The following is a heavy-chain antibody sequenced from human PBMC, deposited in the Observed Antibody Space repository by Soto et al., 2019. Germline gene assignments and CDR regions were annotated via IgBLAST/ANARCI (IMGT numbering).Heavy chain of an antibody. J-gene: IGHJ3*02. Sequence: GGSLRLSCAASGFTFSSYAMSWVRQAPGKGLEWVSAISGSGGSTYYADSVKGRFTISRDNSKNTLYLQMNSLRAEDTAVYYCAKDRRGSSGSDAFDIWDQGTMVTVSS. V-gene: IGHV3-23*01. CDR3: AKDRRGSSGSDAFDI. D-gene: IGHD6-19*01. CDR1: GFTFSSYA. CDR2: ISGSGGST.